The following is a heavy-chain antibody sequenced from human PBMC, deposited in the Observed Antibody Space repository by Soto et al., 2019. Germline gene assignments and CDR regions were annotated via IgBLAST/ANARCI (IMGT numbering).Heavy chain of an antibody. CDR1: GYSFTSHW. D-gene: IGHD3-22*01. Sequence: GESLKISCKGSGYSFTSHWISWARQMPGKGLEWMGRIDPSDSYTNYSPSFQGHVTISADKSISAAYLQWSSLKASDTAMYYCASLYYYDSSGQFPWGQGTLVTVSS. J-gene: IGHJ5*02. CDR2: IDPSDSYT. V-gene: IGHV5-10-1*01. CDR3: ASLYYYDSSGQFP.